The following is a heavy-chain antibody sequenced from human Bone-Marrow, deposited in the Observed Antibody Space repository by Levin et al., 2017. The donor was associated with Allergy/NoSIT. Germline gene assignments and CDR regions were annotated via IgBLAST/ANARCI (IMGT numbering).Heavy chain of an antibody. D-gene: IGHD3-10*01. CDR2: ISYDGSNK. V-gene: IGHV3-30-3*01. CDR3: ARDGRPNSGSYYVGFCYFDY. Sequence: LSLTCAASGFTFSSSAMHWVRQAPGKGLEWVAVISYDGSNKYYADSVKGRFTISRDNSKNTLYLQMNSLRAEDTAVYYCARDGRPNSGSYYVGFCYFDYWGQGTLVTVSS. J-gene: IGHJ4*02. CDR1: GFTFSSSA.